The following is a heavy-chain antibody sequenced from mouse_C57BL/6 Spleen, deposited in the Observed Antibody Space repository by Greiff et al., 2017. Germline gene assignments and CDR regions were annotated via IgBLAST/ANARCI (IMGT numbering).Heavy chain of an antibody. CDR1: GYAFSSYW. CDR3: ARKGAILYYFDY. V-gene: IGHV1-80*01. CDR2: IYPGDGDT. J-gene: IGHJ2*01. Sequence: QVQLKQSGAELVKPGASVKISCKASGYAFSSYWMNWVKQRPGKGLEWIGQIYPGDGDTNYNGKFKGKATLTADKSSSTAYMQLSSLTSDDSAVYFFARKGAILYYFDYWGQGTTLTVSS.